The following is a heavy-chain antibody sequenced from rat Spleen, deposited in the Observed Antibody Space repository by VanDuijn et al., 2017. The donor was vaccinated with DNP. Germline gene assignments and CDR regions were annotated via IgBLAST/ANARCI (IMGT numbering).Heavy chain of an antibody. CDR1: GFTFSDYY. Sequence: EVQLVESGGGLAQPGRSLKLSCAASGFTFSDYYMAWVRRAPTKGLEWVAYITYDGGSTYYRDSVKGRFTISRDNAKSTLYLQMNSLRSEDMATYYCARPMDYYSGGFAYWGQGTLVTVSS. J-gene: IGHJ3*01. D-gene: IGHD1-1*01. CDR2: ITYDGGST. V-gene: IGHV5-22*01. CDR3: ARPMDYYSGGFAY.